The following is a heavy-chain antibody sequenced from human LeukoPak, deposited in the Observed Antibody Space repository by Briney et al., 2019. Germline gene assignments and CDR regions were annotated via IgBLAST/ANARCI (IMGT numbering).Heavy chain of an antibody. D-gene: IGHD3-3*01. CDR3: ARQGYDFWSGFDY. J-gene: IGHJ4*02. CDR2: IYYSGST. Sequence: PSETLSLTCTVSGGSISSYYWSWIRQPPGKGLEWIGSIYYSGSTYYNPSLKSRVTISVDTSKNQFSLKLSSVTAADAAVYYCARQGYDFWSGFDYWGQGTLVTVSS. V-gene: IGHV4-59*05. CDR1: GGSISSYY.